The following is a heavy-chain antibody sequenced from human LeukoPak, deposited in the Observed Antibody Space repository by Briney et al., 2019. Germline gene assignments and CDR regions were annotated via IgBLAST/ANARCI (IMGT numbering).Heavy chain of an antibody. CDR2: IKNDGSTT. CDR3: ARGVNIMGAAEGYYFDS. Sequence: PGGSLRLSCAASGFTFSSYWMHWVRQPPGKGLVWVSRIKNDGSTTTYADSVKGRFTISRDNSKNTLYLQMNSLRAEDTAVYYCARGVNIMGAAEGYYFDSWGQGTLVTVSS. D-gene: IGHD1-26*01. V-gene: IGHV3-74*01. J-gene: IGHJ4*02. CDR1: GFTFSSYW.